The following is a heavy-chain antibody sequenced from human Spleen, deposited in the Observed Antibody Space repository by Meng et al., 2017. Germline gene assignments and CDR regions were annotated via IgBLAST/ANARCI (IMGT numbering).Heavy chain of an antibody. D-gene: IGHD6-19*01. CDR2: INHSGST. V-gene: IGHV4-34*01. CDR1: GGSFSGYY. J-gene: IGHJ4*01. Sequence: QVQLQQWGAGLLKPSETLSLTCAVYGGSFSGYYWSWIRQPLGKGLEWIGEINHSGSTNYNPSLKSRVTISVDTSKNQFSLKLSSVTAADTAVYYCAVFSSGWGPFDCWGQGTLVTVSS. CDR3: AVFSSGWGPFDC.